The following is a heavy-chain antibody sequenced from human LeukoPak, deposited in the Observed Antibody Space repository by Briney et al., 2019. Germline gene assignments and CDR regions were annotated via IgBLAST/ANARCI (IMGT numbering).Heavy chain of an antibody. CDR3: ARTYSSSWYGYFDY. CDR1: GGSFSGYY. CDR2: INHRGST. D-gene: IGHD6-13*01. J-gene: IGHJ4*02. Sequence: SETLSLTCAVYGGSFSGYYWSWIRQPPGKGLEWIGEINHRGSTNYNPSLKSRVTISVDTSKNQFSLKLSSVTAADTAVYYCARTYSSSWYGYFDYWGQGTLVTVSS. V-gene: IGHV4-34*01.